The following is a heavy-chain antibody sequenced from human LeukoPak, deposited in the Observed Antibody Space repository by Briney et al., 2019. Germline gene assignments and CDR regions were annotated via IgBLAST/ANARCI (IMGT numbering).Heavy chain of an antibody. CDR2: ISYSGST. J-gene: IGHJ5*02. CDR1: WGSLSSYY. D-gene: IGHD6-13*01. Sequence: SSGNPSLTRPVSWGSLSSYYWKWVRQPPGEGLGGVGYISYSGSTNYNPSLKSRVTISVDTSKKQFSLKLSSVTAADTAVYHCARQVGSSSSHNWFDPWGQGTLVTVSS. V-gene: IGHV4-59*08. CDR3: ARQVGSSSSHNWFDP.